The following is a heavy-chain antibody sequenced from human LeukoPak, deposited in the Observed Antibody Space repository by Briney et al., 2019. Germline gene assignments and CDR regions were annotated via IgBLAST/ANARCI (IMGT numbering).Heavy chain of an antibody. V-gene: IGHV3-23*01. J-gene: IGHJ4*02. CDR1: GFTFSSYA. Sequence: SGGSLRLSCAASGFTFSSYAMSWVRQAPGKGLEWVSAISGGGGSTYYADSVKGRFTISRDNSKNTLYLQMNSLGAEDTAVYYCAKLGSNLYYYWGQGTLVTVSS. CDR3: AKLGSNLYYY. D-gene: IGHD3-10*01. CDR2: ISGGGGST.